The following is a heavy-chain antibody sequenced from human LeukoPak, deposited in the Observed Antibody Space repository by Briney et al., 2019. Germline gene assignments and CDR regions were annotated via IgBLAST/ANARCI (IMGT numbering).Heavy chain of an antibody. CDR2: FDPEDGET. V-gene: IGHV1-24*01. CDR1: GYTLTELS. J-gene: IGHJ6*02. D-gene: IGHD3-10*01. Sequence: ASVTVSCKVSGYTLTELSMHWVRQAPGKGLEWMGGFDPEDGETIYAQKFQGRVTMTEDTSTDTAYMELSSLRSEDTAVYYCATDPPHYYGSGSYYNTSHYYYYGMDVWGQGTTVTVSS. CDR3: ATDPPHYYGSGSYYNTSHYYYYGMDV.